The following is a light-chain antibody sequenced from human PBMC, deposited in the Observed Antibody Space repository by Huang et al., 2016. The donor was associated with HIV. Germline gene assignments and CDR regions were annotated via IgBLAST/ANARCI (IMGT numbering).Light chain of an antibody. CDR2: WAA. J-gene: IGKJ4*01. Sequence: DIVMTQSPDSLAVSLGERATINCKSSQSVLYSSNNKNYLAWYQQKPGQPPKLVMYWAATRESGVPDRFSGSGSGTYFTLTISSLQAEDVAVYYCQQYYSTPRTFGGGTKVEIK. CDR1: QSVLYSSNNKNY. V-gene: IGKV4-1*01. CDR3: QQYYSTPRT.